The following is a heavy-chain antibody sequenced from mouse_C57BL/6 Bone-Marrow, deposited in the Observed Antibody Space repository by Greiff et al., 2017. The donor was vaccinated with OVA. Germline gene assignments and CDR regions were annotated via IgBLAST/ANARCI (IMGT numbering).Heavy chain of an antibody. CDR2: INPSTGGT. CDR1: GYSFTGYY. Sequence: EVQLQQSGPELVKPGASVKISCKASGYSFTGYYMNWVKQSPEKSLEWIGEINPSTGGTTYNQKFKAKATLTVDKSSSTAYMQLKSLTSEDSAVYYCARGGGLDWYFDGWGTGTTVTVSS. V-gene: IGHV1-42*01. CDR3: ARGGGLDWYFDG. J-gene: IGHJ1*03. D-gene: IGHD2-4*01.